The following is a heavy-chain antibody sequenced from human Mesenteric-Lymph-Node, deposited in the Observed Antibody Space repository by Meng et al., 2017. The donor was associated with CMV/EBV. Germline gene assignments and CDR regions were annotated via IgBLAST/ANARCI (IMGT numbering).Heavy chain of an antibody. CDR2: IRGSGGNT. D-gene: IGHD2-2*01. Sequence: GESLKISCAASGFTFNSYAMTWVRQAPGKGLEWVSAIRGSGGNTYYAASVKGRFTISRDTSKNTLFLQMHSLRAEDTGVYYCAHGRVPASPFDYWGRGDLVTVSS. CDR1: GFTFNSYA. V-gene: IGHV3-23*01. J-gene: IGHJ4*02. CDR3: AHGRVPASPFDY.